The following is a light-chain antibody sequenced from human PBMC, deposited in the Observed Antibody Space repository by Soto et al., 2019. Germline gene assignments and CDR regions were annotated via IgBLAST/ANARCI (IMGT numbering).Light chain of an antibody. J-gene: IGKJ1*01. CDR3: HHFDSSPET. Sequence: EVVLTKSQATLYLYPGERATLACRASQSVASRYSAWYQHQPGRPPRILFYAASSKSPCIPDRFSGSVSGPDFTLTISRLEPEDFSVYYCHHFDSSPETFGQGTKVE. CDR1: QSVASRY. V-gene: IGKV3-20*01. CDR2: AAS.